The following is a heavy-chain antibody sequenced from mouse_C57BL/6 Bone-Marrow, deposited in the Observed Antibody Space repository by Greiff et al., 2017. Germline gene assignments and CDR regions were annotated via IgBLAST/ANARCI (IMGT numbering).Heavy chain of an antibody. J-gene: IGHJ2*01. CDR1: GYTFTSYW. CDR3: TSGTTTAVCDS. D-gene: IGHD1-2*01. Sequence: VQLQQSGAVLARPGASVKLSCKTSGYTFTSYWMHWVNQRPGQGLEWIGAIYPGNSDTRYNQKFKGKAKLTADTSASTPYMELSSLTNEDAAVSYCTSGTTTAVCDSWGQGTPLTLSS. CDR2: IYPGNSDT. V-gene: IGHV1-5*01.